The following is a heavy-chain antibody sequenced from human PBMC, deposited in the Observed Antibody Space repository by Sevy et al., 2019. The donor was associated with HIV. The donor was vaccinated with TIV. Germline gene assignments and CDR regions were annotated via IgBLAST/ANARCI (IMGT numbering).Heavy chain of an antibody. Sequence: GGSLRLSCAASGFTFSSYGMHWVRQAPGKGLEWVAVIWYDGSNKYYADSVKGRFTISRDNSKNTLYLQMNSLRAEDTAGYYCAKVGLWFGESDNLSYYYYYMDVWGKGTTVTVSS. J-gene: IGHJ6*03. CDR1: GFTFSSYG. D-gene: IGHD3-10*01. CDR3: AKVGLWFGESDNLSYYYYYMDV. CDR2: IWYDGSNK. V-gene: IGHV3-33*06.